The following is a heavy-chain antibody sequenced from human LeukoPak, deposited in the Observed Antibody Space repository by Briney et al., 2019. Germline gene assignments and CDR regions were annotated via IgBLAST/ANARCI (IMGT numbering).Heavy chain of an antibody. J-gene: IGHJ3*02. V-gene: IGHV3-74*01. Sequence: GGSLRLSCAASGFSFSSYWMHWVRQAPGKGLVWVSRINGDRSSTRYADSVKGRFTISRDNAKNTLYLQKNSLRAEDTAVYYCARGGLNALEAFDIWGQGTLVTVCS. CDR2: INGDRSST. CDR1: GFSFSSYW. D-gene: IGHD1-1*01. CDR3: ARGGLNALEAFDI.